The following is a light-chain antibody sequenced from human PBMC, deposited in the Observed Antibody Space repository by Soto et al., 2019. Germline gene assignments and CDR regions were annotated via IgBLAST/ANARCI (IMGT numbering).Light chain of an antibody. J-gene: IGLJ2*01. V-gene: IGLV1-47*01. Sequence: QSVLTQPPSESGSPGQRVSISCSGSSSNIGSNYVYWYQQVPGTTPKLLIYKNNQRPSGVPDRFSGSKSGTSASLAISGLRSEDESDYYCAVWDDSLSGREVFGGGTKLTVL. CDR2: KNN. CDR3: AVWDDSLSGREV. CDR1: SSNIGSNY.